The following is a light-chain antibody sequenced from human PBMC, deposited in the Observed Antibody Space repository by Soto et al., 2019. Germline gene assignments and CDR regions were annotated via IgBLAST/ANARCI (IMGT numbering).Light chain of an antibody. V-gene: IGLV1-44*01. CDR3: ASWDVSLNSWV. J-gene: IGLJ3*02. CDR2: TFA. CDR1: SSNIGSNA. Sequence: QSVLTQPPSASGTPGQRVTISCSGSSSNIGSNAVNWYQQLPGTAPKLLIYTFAQRPSGVPDRFSGSKSGTSASLAISGLQSEDEADYYCASWDVSLNSWVFGGRTQLTVL.